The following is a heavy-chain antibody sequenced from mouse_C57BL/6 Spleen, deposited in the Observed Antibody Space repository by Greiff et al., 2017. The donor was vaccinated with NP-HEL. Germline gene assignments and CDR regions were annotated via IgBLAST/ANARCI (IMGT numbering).Heavy chain of an antibody. J-gene: IGHJ1*03. CDR3: SNYYGSRHWYFDV. Sequence: EVQLVESGPELVKPGASVKMSCKASGYTFTDYNMHWVKQSHGKSLEWIGYINPNNGGTSYNQKFKGKATLTVNKSSSTAYMELRSLTSEDSAVYYCSNYYGSRHWYFDVWGTGTTVTVSS. CDR2: INPNNGGT. D-gene: IGHD1-1*01. V-gene: IGHV1-22*01. CDR1: GYTFTDYN.